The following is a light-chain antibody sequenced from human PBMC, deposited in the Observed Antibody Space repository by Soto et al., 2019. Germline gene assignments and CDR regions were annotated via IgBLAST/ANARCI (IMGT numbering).Light chain of an antibody. Sequence: QSVLTQPPSVSAAPGQKVTISCSGSSSNIGNNYVSWYQQLPGTAPKLLIYENNKRPSGIPDRFSGSKSGTPATLGITGLQTGDEADYYCGTWDSSLSAGVFGGGTKVTVL. CDR1: SSNIGNNY. V-gene: IGLV1-51*02. J-gene: IGLJ2*01. CDR3: GTWDSSLSAGV. CDR2: ENN.